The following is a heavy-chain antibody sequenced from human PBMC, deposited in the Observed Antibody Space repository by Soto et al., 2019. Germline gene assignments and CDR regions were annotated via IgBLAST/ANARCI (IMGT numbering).Heavy chain of an antibody. V-gene: IGHV4-30-2*06. J-gene: IGHJ4*02. CDR1: GGSIINVGYS. Sequence: TSETLSLTCAVSGGSIINVGYSRTMNKQSPGKGLEWIGDIYHSGSTYYSPSLKSRVTISLDKSKNEFSLRLSSVTAADTAVYYCATQNPGSYHFDHWGQGHPVTVSS. D-gene: IGHD3-10*01. CDR3: ATQNPGSYHFDH. CDR2: IYHSGST.